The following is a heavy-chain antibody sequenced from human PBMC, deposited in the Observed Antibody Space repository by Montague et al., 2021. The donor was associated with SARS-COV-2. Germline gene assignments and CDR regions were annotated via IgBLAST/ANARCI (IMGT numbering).Heavy chain of an antibody. CDR2: TKYTSTRYE. D-gene: IGHD2-8*02. CDR1: GDSVASNIAA. Sequence: CAISGDSVASNIAAWNWIRQSPSLGLEWLGRTKYTSTRYETYAVSVQSRITITADTSKNQFSLHLNSVTPEDTAVYYCARDLYWAFDAWGLGTTVTVSA. J-gene: IGHJ3*01. V-gene: IGHV6-1*01. CDR3: ARDLYWAFDA.